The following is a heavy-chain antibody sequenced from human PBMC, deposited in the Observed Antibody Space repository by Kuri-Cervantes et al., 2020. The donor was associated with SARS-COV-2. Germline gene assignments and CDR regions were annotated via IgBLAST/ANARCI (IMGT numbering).Heavy chain of an antibody. CDR3: AKGVAVGAHGVFDY. V-gene: IGHV3-30*02. CDR2: IRYDGSNK. CDR1: GFTFSSYG. J-gene: IGHJ4*02. Sequence: GESLKISCAASGFTFSSYGMHWVRQAPGKGLEWVAFIRYDGSNKYYADSVKGRFTISRDNSKNTLYLQMNSLRAEDTAVYYCAKGVAVGAHGVFDYWGQGTLVTVSS. D-gene: IGHD1-26*01.